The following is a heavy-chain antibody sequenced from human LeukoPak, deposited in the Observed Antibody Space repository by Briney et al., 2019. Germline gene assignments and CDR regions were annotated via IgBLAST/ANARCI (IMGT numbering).Heavy chain of an antibody. V-gene: IGHV3-23*01. CDR3: VLHSSTWFYFDY. CDR2: LSDSGGTT. D-gene: IGHD6-13*01. CDR1: GFTFSMYA. J-gene: IGHJ4*02. Sequence: PGGSLRLSCAASGFTFSMYAMSWVRQAPGKELEWLSTLSDSGGTTHSADSVRGRFTISRDNSKNTLYLQMNFLSAEDTALYYCVLHSSTWFYFDYWGQGTLVTVSS.